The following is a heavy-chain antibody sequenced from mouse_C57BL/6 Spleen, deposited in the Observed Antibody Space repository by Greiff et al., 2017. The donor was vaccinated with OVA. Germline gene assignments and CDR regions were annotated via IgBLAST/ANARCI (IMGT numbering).Heavy chain of an antibody. CDR1: EYEFPSHD. CDR3: ARQGDGGFAY. CDR2: INSDGGST. Sequence: EVQVVESGGGLVQPGESLKLSCESNEYEFPSHDMSWVRKTPEKRLELVAAINSDGGSTYYPDTMKRRFISSRDNPMRSLYLQMSSLRSEDTALYYCARQGDGGFAYWGQGTLVTVSA. V-gene: IGHV5-2*01. D-gene: IGHD2-3*01. J-gene: IGHJ3*01.